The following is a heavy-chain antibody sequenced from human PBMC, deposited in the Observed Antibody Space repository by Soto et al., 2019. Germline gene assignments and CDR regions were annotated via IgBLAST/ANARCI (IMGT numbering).Heavy chain of an antibody. CDR1: GYTFTTHV. J-gene: IGHJ4*02. Sequence: ASVEVSCKSSGYTFTTHVMHWVRQAPGQRLEWMGWITAGNGNTKYSQKFQGRVTITRDTSASTAYMELSSLRSEDTAVYYCARGYYDTSGSLMYWGQGTLVTVSS. D-gene: IGHD3-22*01. CDR2: ITAGNGNT. CDR3: ARGYYDTSGSLMY. V-gene: IGHV1-3*01.